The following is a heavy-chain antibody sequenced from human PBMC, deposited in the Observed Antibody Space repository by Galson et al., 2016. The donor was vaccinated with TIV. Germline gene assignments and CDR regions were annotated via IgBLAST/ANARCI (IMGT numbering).Heavy chain of an antibody. CDR2: LSSGGTT. Sequence: TLSLTCTVSHGSISSGSYYWTWTRQPAGKGLEWIGHLSSGGTTNYNPSFKGRVTMSLDTSKNQFSLKVTSVTAADPAVYYCARGRRGADSWSGYAFHDMDVWGEGTTITVSS. J-gene: IGHJ6*04. CDR3: ARGRRGADSWSGYAFHDMDV. D-gene: IGHD3-3*01. V-gene: IGHV4-61*09. CDR1: HGSISSGSYY.